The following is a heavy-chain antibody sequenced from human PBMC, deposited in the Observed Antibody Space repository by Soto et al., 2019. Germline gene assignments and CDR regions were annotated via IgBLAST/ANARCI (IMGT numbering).Heavy chain of an antibody. CDR1: VFTFSSYA. CDR3: AKGVSQYTPLALFDY. J-gene: IGHJ4*02. Sequence: GSLRLSGPASVFTFSSYAMSWVRQAPGKGLEWVSTISGSDGRTYSTDSVKGRFTISRDNSRNTAYLQMNSLRVEDTAVYYCAKGVSQYTPLALFDYWGRGTLVTVSS. CDR2: ISGSDGRT. V-gene: IGHV3-23*01. D-gene: IGHD5-18*01.